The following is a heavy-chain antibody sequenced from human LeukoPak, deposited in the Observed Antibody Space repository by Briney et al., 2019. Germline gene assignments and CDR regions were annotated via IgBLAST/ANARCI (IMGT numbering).Heavy chain of an antibody. V-gene: IGHV3-23*01. CDR2: IGASGADT. Sequence: GGSLRLSCEASGFTFGSYAMTWVRQAPGKGLDWVSVIGASGADTYYADSVKGRFTISRDNAKNTLYLHMSSLRGEDTVVYFCARRPRDSSGYYLGAFHAWGQGTTVTVSS. CDR1: GFTFGSYA. CDR3: ARRPRDSSGYYLGAFHA. J-gene: IGHJ3*01. D-gene: IGHD3-22*01.